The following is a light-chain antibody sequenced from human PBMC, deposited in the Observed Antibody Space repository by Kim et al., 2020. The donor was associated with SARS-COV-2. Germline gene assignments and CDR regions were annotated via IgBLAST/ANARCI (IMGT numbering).Light chain of an antibody. Sequence: SPGERATLACRASQSVSSSYVAWYQQKPGQAPRLLIYGVSSRATGIPDRFSGSGSGTDFTLTISRLEPEDYEVYYCQHYGSSLFTFGPGTKVDIK. CDR1: QSVSSSY. CDR2: GVS. V-gene: IGKV3-20*01. CDR3: QHYGSSLFT. J-gene: IGKJ3*01.